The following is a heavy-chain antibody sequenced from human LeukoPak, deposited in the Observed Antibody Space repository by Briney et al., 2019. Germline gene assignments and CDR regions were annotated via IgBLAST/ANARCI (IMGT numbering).Heavy chain of an antibody. CDR2: ISYDGSNK. Sequence: GRSLRLSCAAPGFTFSSYGMHWVRQAPGKGLEWVAVISYDGSNKYYADSVKGRFTISRDNSKNTLYLQMNSLRAEDTAVYYCAKAAQSLPYYYDSSGYYSNAFDIWGQGTMVTVSS. V-gene: IGHV3-30*18. CDR3: AKAAQSLPYYYDSSGYYSNAFDI. D-gene: IGHD3-22*01. CDR1: GFTFSSYG. J-gene: IGHJ3*02.